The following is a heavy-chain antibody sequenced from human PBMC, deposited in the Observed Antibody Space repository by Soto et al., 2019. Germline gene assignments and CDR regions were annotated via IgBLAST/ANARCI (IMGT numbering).Heavy chain of an antibody. Sequence: PGGSLRLSCAASGFTVSSNYMSWVRQAPGKGLEWVSVIYSGGSTYYADSVKGRFTISRDNSKNTLYLQMNSLRAEDTAVYYCARDQSGYSYGPSFGYYYYYMDVWGKGTTVTVSS. CDR3: ARDQSGYSYGPSFGYYYYYMDV. CDR2: IYSGGST. V-gene: IGHV3-66*01. J-gene: IGHJ6*03. D-gene: IGHD5-18*01. CDR1: GFTVSSNY.